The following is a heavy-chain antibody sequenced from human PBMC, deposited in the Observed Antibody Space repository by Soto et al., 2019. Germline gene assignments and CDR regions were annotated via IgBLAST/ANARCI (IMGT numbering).Heavy chain of an antibody. Sequence: QVQLVESGGGVVQPGRSLTLSCAASGFTFSSSGMHWVRQAPGKGLEWVGFISYDGSKKFLGDSVKGRFIISRDNSKNSVKVEMNGLRKEDTVVNYCAKDGGYDSSGFYRNSNYWGQGILVIVSS. D-gene: IGHD3-22*01. J-gene: IGHJ4*02. V-gene: IGHV3-30*18. CDR3: AKDGGYDSSGFYRNSNY. CDR1: GFTFSSSG. CDR2: ISYDGSKK.